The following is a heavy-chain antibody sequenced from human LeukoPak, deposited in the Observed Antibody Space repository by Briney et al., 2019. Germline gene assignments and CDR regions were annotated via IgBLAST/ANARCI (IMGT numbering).Heavy chain of an antibody. V-gene: IGHV1-46*03. CDR1: GYTFTSYY. Sequence: ASVKVSCKASGYTFTSYYMHWVRQAPGRGLEWMGIINPSGGSTSYAQKFQGRVTMTRDTSTSTVYMELSSLRSEDTAVYYCASARGLRFLEWALGYWGQGTLVTVSP. J-gene: IGHJ4*02. CDR3: ASARGLRFLEWALGY. CDR2: INPSGGST. D-gene: IGHD3-3*01.